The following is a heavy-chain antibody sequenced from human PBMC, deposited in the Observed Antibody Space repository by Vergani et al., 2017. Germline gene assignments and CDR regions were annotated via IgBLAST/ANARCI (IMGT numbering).Heavy chain of an antibody. CDR2: ISYSGST. CDR3: ARTRITVFGVVIIGGGPFDY. D-gene: IGHD3-3*01. J-gene: IGHJ4*02. V-gene: IGHV4-59*01. CDR1: GGSISSYY. Sequence: QVQLQESGPGLVKPSETLSLTCTVPGGSISSYYWSWIRQPPGKGLDWSGYISYSGSTNYNPSLKSRVTISVDTSKNQFSLNLSSVTAADTAVYYFARTRITVFGVVIIGGGPFDYWGQGTLVTVSS.